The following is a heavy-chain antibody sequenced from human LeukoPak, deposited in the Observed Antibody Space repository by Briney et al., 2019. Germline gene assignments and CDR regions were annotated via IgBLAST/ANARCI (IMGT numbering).Heavy chain of an antibody. D-gene: IGHD4-17*01. CDR3: ARAYGDYYSYGMDV. CDR1: EFTFSSYA. V-gene: IGHV3-23*01. CDR2: ISGNGGIT. J-gene: IGHJ6*02. Sequence: PGGSLRLSCAASEFTFSSYAMSWVRQAPGKGLEWVSTISGNGGITYYADSVKGRFTISRDNSKNTLYLQMNSLRAEDTAVYYCARAYGDYYSYGMDVWGQGTTVTVSS.